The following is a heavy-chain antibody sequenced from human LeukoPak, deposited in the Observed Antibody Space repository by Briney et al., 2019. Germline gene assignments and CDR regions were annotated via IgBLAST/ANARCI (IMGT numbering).Heavy chain of an antibody. CDR3: ARSQNYYGSGDY. CDR2: IYYTGCT. CDR1: GDSVSNGNYY. Sequence: SETLSLTCIVSGDSVSNGNYYWSWLRQPPGKALEWIGYIYYTGCTYYNPSLEGRVTISVDTSRNHFSVKLNSVTAADTAVYYCARSQNYYGSGDYWSQGTLVTVSS. J-gene: IGHJ4*02. D-gene: IGHD3-10*01. V-gene: IGHV4-61*03.